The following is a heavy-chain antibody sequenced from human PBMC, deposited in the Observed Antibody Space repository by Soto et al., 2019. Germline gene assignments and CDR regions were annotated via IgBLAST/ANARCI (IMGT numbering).Heavy chain of an antibody. D-gene: IGHD3-10*01. J-gene: IGHJ6*02. CDR3: ARDTTMVRGVIMTALYGMDV. CDR1: GYTFTGYY. CDR2: IIPIFGTA. V-gene: IGHV1-69*13. Sequence: GASVKVSCKASGYTFTGYYMHWVRQAPGQGLEWMGGIIPIFGTANYAQKFQGRVTITADESTSTAYMELSSLRSEDTAVYYCARDTTMVRGVIMTALYGMDVWGQGTTVTVSS.